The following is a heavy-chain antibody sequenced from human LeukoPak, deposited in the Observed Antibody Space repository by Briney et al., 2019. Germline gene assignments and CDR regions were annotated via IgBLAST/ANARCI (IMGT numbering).Heavy chain of an antibody. V-gene: IGHV1-69*05. CDR1: GGTFSNYA. Sequence: SVKVSCKASGGTFSNYAISWVRQAPGQGLEWMGRIIPIFGTANYAQKFQGRVTITTDESTSTAYMELSSLRSEDTAVYYCARDLGDGYNSATADYWGQGTLVTVSS. J-gene: IGHJ4*02. D-gene: IGHD5-24*01. CDR3: ARDLGDGYNSATADY. CDR2: IIPIFGTA.